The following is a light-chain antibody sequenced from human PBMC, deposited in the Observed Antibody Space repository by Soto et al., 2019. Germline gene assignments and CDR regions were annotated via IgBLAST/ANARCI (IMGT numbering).Light chain of an antibody. Sequence: EILLTQSPATLSLSPGERATLSCLASQSVSSSFLAWYQQKPGQAPRLLIYGASNRATGIPDRFSGSGSGTDFTLTISRLEPEDFAVYYCHQYASSTRTFGQGTRVELQ. CDR2: GAS. J-gene: IGKJ1*01. V-gene: IGKV3-20*01. CDR3: HQYASSTRT. CDR1: QSVSSSF.